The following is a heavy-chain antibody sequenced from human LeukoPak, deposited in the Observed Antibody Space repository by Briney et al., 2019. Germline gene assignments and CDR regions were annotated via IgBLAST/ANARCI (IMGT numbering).Heavy chain of an antibody. Sequence: GASVKVSCMASGYTFTGYYMHWVRQAPGKGLEWMGWINPNSGGTNYAQKFQGRVTMTRDTSISTAYMELSRLRSDDTAVYYCARDLSYSGDLDYWGQGTLVTVSS. J-gene: IGHJ4*02. CDR3: ARDLSYSGDLDY. CDR1: GYTFTGYY. D-gene: IGHD1-26*01. CDR2: INPNSGGT. V-gene: IGHV1-2*02.